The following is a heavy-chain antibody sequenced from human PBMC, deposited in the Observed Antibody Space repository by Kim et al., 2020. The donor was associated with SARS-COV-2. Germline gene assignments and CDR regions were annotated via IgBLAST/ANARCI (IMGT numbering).Heavy chain of an antibody. J-gene: IGHJ4*02. D-gene: IGHD3-16*02. CDR3: TTGYRPSAQSYS. V-gene: IGHV3-15*01. Sequence: DYAAPVKGRFTISRDDSKNTLYLQMNSLRVEDTAVYYCTTGYRPSAQSYSWGQGTLVTVSS.